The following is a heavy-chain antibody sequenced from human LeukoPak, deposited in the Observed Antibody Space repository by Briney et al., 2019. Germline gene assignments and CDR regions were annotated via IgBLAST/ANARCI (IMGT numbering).Heavy chain of an antibody. V-gene: IGHV3-53*01. CDR3: ARDQKNGDSYTLDY. Sequence: GGSLRHSCAASGFTVSSNYMSWVRQAPGKGLEWVSVIYSGGSTYYADSVKGRFTISRDNSKNTLYLQMNSLRAEDTAVYYCARDQKNGDSYTLDYWGQGTLVTVSS. CDR2: IYSGGST. J-gene: IGHJ4*02. CDR1: GFTVSSNY. D-gene: IGHD4-17*01.